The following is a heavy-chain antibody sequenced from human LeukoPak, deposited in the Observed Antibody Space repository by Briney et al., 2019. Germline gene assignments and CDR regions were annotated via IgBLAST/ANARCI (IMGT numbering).Heavy chain of an antibody. V-gene: IGHV1-46*01. D-gene: IGHD4-17*01. CDR2: INPSGGST. J-gene: IGHJ4*02. Sequence: ASVKVSCKASGGTFSSYAISWVRQAPGQGLEWMGIINPSGGSTSYAQKFQGRVTMTRDTSTSTVYMELSSLRSEDTAVYYCARALAVTTNSDYWGQGTLVTVSS. CDR1: GGTFSSYA. CDR3: ARALAVTTNSDY.